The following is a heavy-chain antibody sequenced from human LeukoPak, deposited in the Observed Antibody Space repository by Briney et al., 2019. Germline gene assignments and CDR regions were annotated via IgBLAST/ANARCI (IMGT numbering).Heavy chain of an antibody. CDR1: GFTFSSYE. CDR3: TGYSSSWYRNY. CDR2: ISGSGSTI. V-gene: IGHV3-48*03. D-gene: IGHD6-13*01. J-gene: IGHJ4*02. Sequence: PGGSLRLSCAASGFTFSSYEMNWVRQAPGKGLEWVSYISGSGSTIYYADSVKGRFTISRDNAKNSLYLQMNSLGAEDTAVYYCTGYSSSWYRNYWGQGTLVTVSS.